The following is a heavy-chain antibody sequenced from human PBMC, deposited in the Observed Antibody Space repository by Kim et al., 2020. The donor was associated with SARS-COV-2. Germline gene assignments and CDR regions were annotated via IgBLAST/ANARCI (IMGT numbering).Heavy chain of an antibody. J-gene: IGHJ4*02. Sequence: GGSLRLSCAASGFTFSDAWMSWVRQAPGKGLEWVGRIQSKTDGGTADYAAPVKGRFTISRDDSEDTLYLQMNSLKTEDTAVYYCMKYCISPQCHAFGDFWGQGALVTVSS. CDR3: MKYCISPQCHAFGDF. V-gene: IGHV3-15*01. D-gene: IGHD2-2*01. CDR1: GFTFSDAW. CDR2: IQSKTDGGTA.